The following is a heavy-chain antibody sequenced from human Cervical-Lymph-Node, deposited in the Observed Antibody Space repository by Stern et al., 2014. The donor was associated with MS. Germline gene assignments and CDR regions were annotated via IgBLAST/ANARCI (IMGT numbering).Heavy chain of an antibody. CDR2: LSSRGSTI. CDR3: GRGAYYYGWGTADAFDI. V-gene: IGHV3-11*01. D-gene: IGHD3-10*01. Sequence: VQLVESGGGLVKPGGSLRLSCAASGFTFSDYYMSWIRQAPGKGLERVSYLSSRGSTIYYADSATVRLNIPRDNATHSLYLQMNSLRAGDTAGYSGGRGAYYYGWGTADAFDIWGQGTMVTVSS. CDR1: GFTFSDYY. J-gene: IGHJ3*02.